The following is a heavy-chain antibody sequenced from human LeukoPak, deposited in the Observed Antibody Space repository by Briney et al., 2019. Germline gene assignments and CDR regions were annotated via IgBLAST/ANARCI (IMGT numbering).Heavy chain of an antibody. CDR3: AKYSSSWFYFDY. D-gene: IGHD2-2*01. J-gene: IGHJ4*02. V-gene: IGHV3-66*01. Sequence: PGGSLRLSCVVSGFTVSSNYMSWVRQAPGKGLEWVSVIYTGGSTYYSDSVKGRFTISRDNSNNALYLQMNSLRVEDTAVYYCAKYSSSWFYFDYWGQGALVTVSS. CDR1: GFTVSSNY. CDR2: IYTGGST.